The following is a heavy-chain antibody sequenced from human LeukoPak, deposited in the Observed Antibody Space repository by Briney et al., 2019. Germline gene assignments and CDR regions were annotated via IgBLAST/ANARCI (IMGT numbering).Heavy chain of an antibody. CDR3: ARAPSEIGGYYPEYFRH. Sequence: PGGPLRLSCAASGFTFSSYWMHWVRQAPGKGLVWVSRIKSDGSTNYADPVKGRFTISRDNAKNTLSLQMNSLRAEDTGVYYCARAPSEIGGYYPEYFRHWGQGTLVTVSS. CDR1: GFTFSSYW. J-gene: IGHJ1*01. D-gene: IGHD3-22*01. V-gene: IGHV3-74*01. CDR2: IKSDGST.